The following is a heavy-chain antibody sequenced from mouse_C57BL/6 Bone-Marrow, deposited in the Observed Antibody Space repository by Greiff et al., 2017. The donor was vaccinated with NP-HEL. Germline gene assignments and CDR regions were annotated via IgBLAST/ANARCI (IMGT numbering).Heavy chain of an antibody. V-gene: IGHV5-2*03. J-gene: IGHJ4*01. CDR2: INSDGGST. Sequence: EVKVEESGGGLVQPGESLKLSCESNEYEFPSHDMSWVRKTPEKRLELVAAINSDGGSTYYPDTMERRFIISRDNTKKTLYLQMSSLRSEDTALYYCARHSGDYYAMDYWGQGTSVTVSS. CDR1: EYEFPSHD. CDR3: ARHSGDYYAMDY.